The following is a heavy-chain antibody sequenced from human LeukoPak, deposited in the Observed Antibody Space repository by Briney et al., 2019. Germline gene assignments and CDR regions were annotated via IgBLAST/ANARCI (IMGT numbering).Heavy chain of an antibody. CDR2: IYPGDSDT. CDR3: SRQMYDSSGYFPPDY. CDR1: GYTFTNSW. Sequence: GEYLKISCKGFGYTFTNSWIGWGRHMPGKGLGWMGIIYPGDSDTRYSPPFQGQVTISADKSISTPYLQWSSLEASDTAMYYCSRQMYDSSGYFPPDYWGQGTLVTVSS. J-gene: IGHJ4*02. D-gene: IGHD3-22*01. V-gene: IGHV5-51*01.